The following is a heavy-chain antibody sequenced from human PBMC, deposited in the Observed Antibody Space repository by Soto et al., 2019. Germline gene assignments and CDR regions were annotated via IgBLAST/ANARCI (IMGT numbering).Heavy chain of an antibody. J-gene: IGHJ4*02. CDR3: AREPLGDYVGY. CDR1: GGSISSGDYY. CDR2: IYYSGST. V-gene: IGHV4-30-4*01. D-gene: IGHD2-15*01. Sequence: TLSLTCTVSGGSISSGDYYWSWIRQPPGKGLEWIGYIYYSGSTYYNPSLKSRVTVSVDTSKNQFSLKLSSVTAADTAVYYCAREPLGDYVGYWGQGTLVTVSS.